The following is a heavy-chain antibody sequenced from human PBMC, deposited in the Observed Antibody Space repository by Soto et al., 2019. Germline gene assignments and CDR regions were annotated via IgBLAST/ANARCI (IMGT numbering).Heavy chain of an antibody. CDR1: GGSISSGGYS. V-gene: IGHV4-30-2*01. CDR2: LYHSVST. Sequence: QLQLQQSGSGLVKPSQPLSPTCAVSGGSISSGGYSWSGIRQPPGQVLEWIAYLYHSVSTYYNPSLQSRVTISVDRSTNQFSLKLSSVTAADTAVYYCARVPDYWGQGTLVTVSS. J-gene: IGHJ4*02. CDR3: ARVPDY.